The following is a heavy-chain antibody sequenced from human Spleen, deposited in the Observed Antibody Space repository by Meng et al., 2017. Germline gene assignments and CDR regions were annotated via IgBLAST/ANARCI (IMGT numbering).Heavy chain of an antibody. CDR1: GGSFSGYY. D-gene: IGHD6-6*01. CDR2: INHSGST. J-gene: IGHJ5*02. V-gene: IGHV4-34*01. Sequence: VHLQRWGDGLLKPSGTLSLTCAVYGGSFSGYYWSWIRQPPGKGLEWIGEINHSGSTNYNPSLKSRVTISVDTSKNQFSLKLSSVTAADTAVYYCARPSRYNWFDPWGQGTLVTVSS. CDR3: ARPSRYNWFDP.